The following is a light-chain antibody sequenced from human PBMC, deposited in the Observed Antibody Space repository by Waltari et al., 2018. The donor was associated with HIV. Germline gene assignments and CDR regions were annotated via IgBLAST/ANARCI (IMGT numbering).Light chain of an antibody. CDR1: SSDVGGYNY. J-gene: IGLJ1*01. CDR3: CSYAGSYTYV. Sequence: QSALTQPRSVSGSPGQSVTISCTGTSSDVGGYNYVSWYQQHPGKAPKLMLYAVSKLPSGVPDRFSGSKSGNTASLTISGLQAEDEADYYCCSYAGSYTYVFGTGTKVTVL. CDR2: AVS. V-gene: IGLV2-11*01.